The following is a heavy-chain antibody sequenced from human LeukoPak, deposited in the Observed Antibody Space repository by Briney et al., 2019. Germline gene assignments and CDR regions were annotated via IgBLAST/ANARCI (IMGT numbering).Heavy chain of an antibody. CDR1: AYTFTGYY. J-gene: IGHJ4*02. CDR3: ATTSGYFYY. CDR2: INPSSGDT. D-gene: IGHD1-26*01. V-gene: IGHV1-2*06. Sequence: GASVKVSCKASAYTFTGYYVHWVRQAPGQGLEWMGRINPSSGDTNYAQNFQGRVTMTRDTSISTAYMELNRLRSDDTAVYYCATTSGYFYYWGQGTLVTVSS.